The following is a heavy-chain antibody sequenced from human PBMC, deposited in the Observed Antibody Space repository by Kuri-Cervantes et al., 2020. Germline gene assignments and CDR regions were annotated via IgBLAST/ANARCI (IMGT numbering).Heavy chain of an antibody. Sequence: LSLTCAASGFTFSSYGMHWVRQAPGKGLEWVADFWSDGTNKYYADSVKGRFTISRDNAKNSLYLQMNSLRAEDTAVYYCAKNYCGGDCYQADVAFDIWGQGTMVTVSS. V-gene: IGHV3-33*03. D-gene: IGHD2-21*02. CDR2: FWSDGTNK. CDR1: GFTFSSYG. CDR3: AKNYCGGDCYQADVAFDI. J-gene: IGHJ3*02.